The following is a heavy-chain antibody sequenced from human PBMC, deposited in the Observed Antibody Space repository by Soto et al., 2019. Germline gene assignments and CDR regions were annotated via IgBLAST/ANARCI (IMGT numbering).Heavy chain of an antibody. CDR2: ISGSGGST. V-gene: IGHV3-23*01. J-gene: IGHJ5*02. CDR3: TKNALQGAVADPNWFDP. Sequence: EVQLLESGGGLVEPGGSLRLSCAASGFTFSNYAMNWVRQAPGKGLEWVSAISGSGGSTYYADSVKGRFTISRDNSKNTLYVQMNSLRAEDTAVYYCTKNALQGAVADPNWFDPWGQGTLVTVSS. D-gene: IGHD6-19*01. CDR1: GFTFSNYA.